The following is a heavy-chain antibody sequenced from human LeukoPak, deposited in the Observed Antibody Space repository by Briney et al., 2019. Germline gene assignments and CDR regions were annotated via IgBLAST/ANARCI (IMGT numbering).Heavy chain of an antibody. V-gene: IGHV3-7*01. Sequence: GGALRLSCAASRLTFSTRGMNWVRKAPGKGLEWVAIIKEDGSEELYVDSVKGRFTISRDNAKNSLYLQMNNLRAEDTAVYYCASGSGWTFEYWGQGTQVTVSS. CDR3: ASGSGWTFEY. J-gene: IGHJ4*02. CDR2: IKEDGSEE. CDR1: RLTFSTRG. D-gene: IGHD6-19*01.